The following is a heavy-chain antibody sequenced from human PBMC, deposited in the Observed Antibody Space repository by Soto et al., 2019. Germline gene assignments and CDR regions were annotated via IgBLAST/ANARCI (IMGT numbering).Heavy chain of an antibody. CDR2: VYYRGRS. V-gene: IGHV4-39*01. CDR3: VSQRTSVLSQAYFDY. Sequence: SETLSLTSTVSGGSVSNSKYDGGLISQSPGKGLEWIGSVYYRGRSYSKSSVKSRITISVDTSKNQFSLNLNSVTASDTAVYFCVSQRTSVLSQAYFDYWGPGALVTVSS. D-gene: IGHD2-8*01. J-gene: IGHJ4*02. CDR1: GGSVSNSKYD.